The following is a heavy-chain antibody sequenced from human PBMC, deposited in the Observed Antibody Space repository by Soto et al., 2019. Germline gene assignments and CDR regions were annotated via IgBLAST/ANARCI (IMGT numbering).Heavy chain of an antibody. D-gene: IGHD3-22*01. J-gene: IGHJ4*02. CDR2: ISPRSAYI. CDR3: ATLIKTYYDDSSGYSQDY. Sequence: LRLSCAASRFKFSDYSMNWVRQAPGKGLEWVSSISPRSAYIHYADAVKGRFIISRDDGKNALILQMNSLRAEDTAVYYCATLIKTYYDDSSGYSQDYWGQGTLVTVSS. V-gene: IGHV3-21*01. CDR1: RFKFSDYS.